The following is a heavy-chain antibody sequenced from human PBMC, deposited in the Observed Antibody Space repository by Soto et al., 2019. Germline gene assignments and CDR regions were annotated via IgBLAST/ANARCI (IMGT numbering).Heavy chain of an antibody. CDR3: AKDRRRAGWFPFAY. CDR1: GFTFDDYA. Sequence: EVQLVESGGGLVQPGRSLRLSCAASGFTFDDYAMHWVRQAPGTGLEWDSYISSTSDSIDYADSVKGRFTISRDNAKKTLYLPMNSLGPEDTVVYSCAKDRRRAGWFPFAYGGQGTLVTVSS. D-gene: IGHD2-15*01. CDR2: ISSTSDSI. V-gene: IGHV3-9*01. J-gene: IGHJ4*02.